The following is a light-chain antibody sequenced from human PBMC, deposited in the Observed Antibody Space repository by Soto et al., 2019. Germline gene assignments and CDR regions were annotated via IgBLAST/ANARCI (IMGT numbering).Light chain of an antibody. CDR3: SSYTSSNTYV. V-gene: IGLV2-14*01. CDR2: AVS. CDR1: SRDVGGYNY. J-gene: IGLJ1*01. Sequence: QSALTQPASVSGSPGQSITISCTGTSRDVGGYNYVSWYQQHPGKAPKLIIYAVSNRPSGVSNRFSGSKSDNTASLTISGLQAEDEADYYCSSYTSSNTYVFGTGTKLTVL.